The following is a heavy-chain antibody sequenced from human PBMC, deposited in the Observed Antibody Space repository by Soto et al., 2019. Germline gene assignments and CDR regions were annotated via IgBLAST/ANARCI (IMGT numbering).Heavy chain of an antibody. CDR1: GGTLSDFA. CDR2: IISIFETA. J-gene: IGHJ5*02. CDR3: ARDGDTSMVTRWFDT. V-gene: IGHV1-69*05. D-gene: IGHD5-18*01. Sequence: QVQLVQSGAEVKKPGSSVKVSCKASGGTLSDFAISWLRQAPGQGLEWMGGIISIFETANYAQNFHGRVTITSYESTNTAYMELSSLRSDDTAVYYCARDGDTSMVTRWFDTWGQGTLVTVSS.